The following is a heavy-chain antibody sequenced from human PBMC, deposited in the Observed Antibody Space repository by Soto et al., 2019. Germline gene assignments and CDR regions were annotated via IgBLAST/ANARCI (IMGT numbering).Heavy chain of an antibody. D-gene: IGHD5-12*01. Sequence: QVQLVQSGAEVKKPGSSVKVSCKASGGTFSSYTISWVRQAPGQGLEWMGRIIPILGIANYAQKLQGRVTITADKSTSTAYMELSSLRSEDTAVYYCARWLGVATITSLGYYYGMDVWGQGTTITVSS. CDR3: ARWLGVATITSLGYYYGMDV. J-gene: IGHJ6*02. CDR2: IIPILGIA. V-gene: IGHV1-69*02. CDR1: GGTFSSYT.